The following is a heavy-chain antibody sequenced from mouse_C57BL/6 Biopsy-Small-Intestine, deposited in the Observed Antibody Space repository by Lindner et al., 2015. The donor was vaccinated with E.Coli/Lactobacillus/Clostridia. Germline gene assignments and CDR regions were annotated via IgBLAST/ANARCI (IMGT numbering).Heavy chain of an antibody. CDR3: ARTDY. Sequence: VQLQESGAELARPGASVKLSCKASGYTFTSYGISWVKQRTGQGLEWIGEIYPRSGNTYYNVKFKGKATLTADKSSSTAYMELRSLTSEDSAVYFCARTDYWGQGTTLTVSS. J-gene: IGHJ2*01. CDR1: GYTFTSYG. CDR2: IYPRSGNT. V-gene: IGHV1-81*01.